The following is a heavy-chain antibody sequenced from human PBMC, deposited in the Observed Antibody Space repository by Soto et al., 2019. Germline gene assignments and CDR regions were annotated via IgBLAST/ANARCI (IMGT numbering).Heavy chain of an antibody. J-gene: IGHJ4*02. CDR2: IYYSGST. CDR1: GGSISSYY. Sequence: PSETLSLTCTVSGGSISSYYWSWIRQPPGKGLEWIGYIYYSGSTNYNPSLKSRVTISVDTSKNQFSLKLSSVTAADTAVYYCARHGPPYSGYDSTSYYFDYWGQGTLVTVSS. D-gene: IGHD5-12*01. CDR3: ARHGPPYSGYDSTSYYFDY. V-gene: IGHV4-59*08.